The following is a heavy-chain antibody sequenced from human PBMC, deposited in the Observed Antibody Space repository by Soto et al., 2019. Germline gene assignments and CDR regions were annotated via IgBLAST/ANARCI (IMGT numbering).Heavy chain of an antibody. J-gene: IGHJ6*02. CDR2: IYYSGST. D-gene: IGHD3-10*01. CDR1: GGSISNYD. CDR3: ARVGRSHYYYYYGMDV. Sequence: SETLSLTCTVSGGSISNYDWSWIRQPPGKGLEWIGYIYYSGSTNCNPSLKSRVAISVDTSKNQFSLKLSSVTAADTAVYYCARVGRSHYYYYYGMDVWGQGTTVTVSS. V-gene: IGHV4-59*01.